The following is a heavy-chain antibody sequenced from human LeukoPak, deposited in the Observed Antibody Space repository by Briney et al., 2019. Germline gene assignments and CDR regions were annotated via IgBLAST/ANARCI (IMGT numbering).Heavy chain of an antibody. J-gene: IGHJ4*02. D-gene: IGHD3-22*01. CDR3: ATPDSSGYYYLY. CDR1: GGSISSYY. Sequence: SETLSLTCSVSGGSISSYYWSWIRQPPGKGLEWIGYIYYSGTTNYKPSLKSRVTISVDTSKNQFSLKLSSVPAADTAVYYCATPDSSGYYYLYWVQGTLVTVSS. CDR2: IYYSGTT. V-gene: IGHV4-59*08.